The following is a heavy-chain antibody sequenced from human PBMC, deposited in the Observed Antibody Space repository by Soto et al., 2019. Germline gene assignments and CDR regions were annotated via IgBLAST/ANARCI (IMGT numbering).Heavy chain of an antibody. D-gene: IGHD3-3*01. V-gene: IGHV3-11*01. Sequence: GGSLRLSCAASGFTFSDYYMSWIRQAPGKGLEWVSYISSSGSTIYYADSVKGRFTISRDNAKNSLYLQMNSLRAEDTAVYYCARDKRGITIFGGPLKKTPEPDMDVWGKGTTVTVSS. J-gene: IGHJ6*03. CDR2: ISSSGSTI. CDR3: ARDKRGITIFGGPLKKTPEPDMDV. CDR1: GFTFSDYY.